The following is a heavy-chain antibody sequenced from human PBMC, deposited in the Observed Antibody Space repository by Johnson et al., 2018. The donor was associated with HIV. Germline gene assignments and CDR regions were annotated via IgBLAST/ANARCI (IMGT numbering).Heavy chain of an antibody. D-gene: IGHD1-26*01. Sequence: VQLVESGGGVVQPGGSLRLSCAASGFTFSSYWMGWVRQAPGNGLEWVANIKQVGSAKHSVDSLKGRFTISRDNAKNSLYMQMNSRRAEATAVYYCATFGGGSFHAFDIWGQGTMVTVSS. J-gene: IGHJ3*02. CDR3: ATFGGGSFHAFDI. CDR1: GFTFSSYW. CDR2: IKQVGSAK. V-gene: IGHV3-7*03.